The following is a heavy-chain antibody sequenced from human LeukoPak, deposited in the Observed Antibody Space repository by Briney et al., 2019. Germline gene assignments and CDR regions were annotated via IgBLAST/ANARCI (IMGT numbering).Heavy chain of an antibody. CDR3: AKPTPPPYDFWSGYRRYNWFDP. CDR1: GFTFSSYA. D-gene: IGHD3-3*01. V-gene: IGHV3-23*01. Sequence: GGSLRLSCAASGFTFSSYAMSWVRQAPGKGLEWVSAISGSGGSTYYADSVKGRFTISRDNSKNTLYLQMNSLRAEDTAVYCCAKPTPPPYDFWSGYRRYNWFDPWGQGTLVTVSS. CDR2: ISGSGGST. J-gene: IGHJ5*02.